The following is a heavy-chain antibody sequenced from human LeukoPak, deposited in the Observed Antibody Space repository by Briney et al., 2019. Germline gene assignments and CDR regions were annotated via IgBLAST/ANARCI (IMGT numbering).Heavy chain of an antibody. V-gene: IGHV4-59*01. D-gene: IGHD1-26*01. CDR2: IYYTGST. CDR1: GSSISSYY. Sequence: PSETLSLTCTVSGSSISSYYWSWVRQPPGKGLEWIGYIYYTGSTSYNPSLKRRVTMSLDASKNQFSLELNSVTPADTAVYYCARGGNYWPQWWFDPWGRGTLVSVSS. CDR3: ARGGNYWPQWWFDP. J-gene: IGHJ5*02.